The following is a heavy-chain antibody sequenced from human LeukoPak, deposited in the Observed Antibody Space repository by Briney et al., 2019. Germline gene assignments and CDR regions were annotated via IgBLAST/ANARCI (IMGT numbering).Heavy chain of an antibody. CDR1: GGSISSSTYY. D-gene: IGHD3-10*01. Sequence: SETLSLTCTVSGGSISSSTYYWGWIRQPPGKGLEWIGSIYYSGSTYYNPSLKSRVTISVDTSKNQFSLKLSSVTAADTAVYYCARRRITMVRGVIRGYYMDVWGKGTTVTISS. CDR3: ARRRITMVRGVIRGYYMDV. J-gene: IGHJ6*03. CDR2: IYYSGST. V-gene: IGHV4-39*07.